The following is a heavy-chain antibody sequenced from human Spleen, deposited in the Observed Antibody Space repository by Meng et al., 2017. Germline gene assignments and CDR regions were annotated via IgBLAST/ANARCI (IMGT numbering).Heavy chain of an antibody. CDR3: ARDKGLTEYYYDGLDV. V-gene: IGHV3-21*01. J-gene: IGHJ6*02. CDR2: ISRLSDYT. CDR1: GFTFSSYS. Sequence: GESLKISCSASGFTFSSYSMNWVRLVPAKGLEWVSSISRLSDYTHYADSVRGRFTISRDNAKNSLFLQMNSLRAEDTAVYYCARDKGLTEYYYDGLDVWGQGTTVTVSS.